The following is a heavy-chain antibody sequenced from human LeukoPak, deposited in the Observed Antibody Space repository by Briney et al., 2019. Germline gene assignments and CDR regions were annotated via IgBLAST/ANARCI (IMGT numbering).Heavy chain of an antibody. Sequence: GGSLRLSCAASGFTFSNHGMHWVRQAPGKGLEWVALISYDGSNEFYADSVKGRFTISRDNSKNMLSLQMDSLRAEDTAVYYCARDVPRASSSSIMTFDYWAREPWSPSPQ. CDR2: ISYDGSNE. J-gene: IGHJ4*02. V-gene: IGHV3-30*03. CDR1: GFTFSNHG. CDR3: ARDVPRASSSSIMTFDY. D-gene: IGHD6-13*01.